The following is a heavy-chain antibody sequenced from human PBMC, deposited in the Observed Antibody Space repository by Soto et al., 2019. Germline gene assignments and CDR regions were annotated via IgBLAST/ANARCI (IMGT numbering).Heavy chain of an antibody. CDR3: AREDIVPAPAAMFKYHYGMDV. CDR2: IYHSGKT. D-gene: IGHD2-2*01. CDR1: GYSISRGYY. Sequence: PSEALSLTCAVSGYSISRGYYWAWSRQPAGKGLEWFGSIYHSGKTYYNPSLKSRATISVDTSKNQFSLKVSSVTAADTAVYHCAREDIVPAPAAMFKYHYGMDVWGQGTTVTVSS. V-gene: IGHV4-38-2*01. J-gene: IGHJ6*02.